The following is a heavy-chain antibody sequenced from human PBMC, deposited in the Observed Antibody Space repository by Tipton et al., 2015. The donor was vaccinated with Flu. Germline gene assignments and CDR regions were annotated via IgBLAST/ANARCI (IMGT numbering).Heavy chain of an antibody. CDR3: ARASSFYCSGTTCYSNAFDY. CDR2: IYSSGST. J-gene: IGHJ4*02. D-gene: IGHD2-2*01. CDR1: GGSINSYY. V-gene: IGHV4-4*07. Sequence: TLSLTCTVSGGSINSYYWSWIRQSAGKGLEWIGRIYSSGSTNYNPTLKSRVTMSVDTSKNQFSLKLTSVTASDTAVYYCARASSFYCSGTTCYSNAFDYWGRGTLVTVSS.